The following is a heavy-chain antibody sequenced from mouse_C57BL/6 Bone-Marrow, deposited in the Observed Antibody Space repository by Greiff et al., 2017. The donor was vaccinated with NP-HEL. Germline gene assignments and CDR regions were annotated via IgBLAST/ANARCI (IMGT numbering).Heavy chain of an antibody. CDR3: TTNDGSFAY. J-gene: IGHJ3*01. CDR1: GFNIKDDY. V-gene: IGHV14-4*01. Sequence: VQLQQSGAELVRPGASVKLSCTASGFNIKDDYMHWVKQRPEQGLEWIGWIDPENGDTAYASKFQGKATITVDTSSNTAYLQLSSLTSEDPSVYYCTTNDGSFAYWGQGTLFTVSA. CDR2: IDPENGDT. D-gene: IGHD2-3*01.